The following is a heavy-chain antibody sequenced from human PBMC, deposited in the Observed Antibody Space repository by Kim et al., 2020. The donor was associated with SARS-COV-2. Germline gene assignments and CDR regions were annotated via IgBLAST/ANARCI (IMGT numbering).Heavy chain of an antibody. CDR2: INPNSGGT. CDR1: GYTFTGYY. CDR3: ARGGSNGRITMVRGVINDESAPAGDY. D-gene: IGHD3-10*01. J-gene: IGHJ4*02. V-gene: IGHV1-2*06. Sequence: ASVKVSCKASGYTFTGYYMHWVRQAPGQGLEWMGRINPNSGGTNYAQKFQGRVTMTRDTSISTAYMELSRLRSDDTAVYYCARGGSNGRITMVRGVINDESAPAGDYWGQGTLVTVSS.